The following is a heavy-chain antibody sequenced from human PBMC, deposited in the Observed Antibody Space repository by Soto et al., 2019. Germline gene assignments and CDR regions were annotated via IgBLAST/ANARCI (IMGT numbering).Heavy chain of an antibody. CDR1: GGTFSSYA. J-gene: IGHJ4*02. D-gene: IGHD4-4*01. CDR3: ARDGGVYDYSPFDY. Sequence: QVQLVQSGAEVKKPGSSVKVSCKASGGTFSSYAISWVRQAPGQGLEWMGGIIPIFGTANYAQKFQGRVTMTADGSTSPADMELSSRRSEDTAVYYCARDGGVYDYSPFDYWGQGALVTVSS. CDR2: IIPIFGTA. V-gene: IGHV1-69*12.